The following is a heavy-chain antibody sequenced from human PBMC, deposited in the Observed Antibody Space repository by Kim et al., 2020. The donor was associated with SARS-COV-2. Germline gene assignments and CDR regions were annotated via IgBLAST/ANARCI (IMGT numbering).Heavy chain of an antibody. CDR2: INPSGGST. D-gene: IGHD6-13*01. Sequence: ASVKVSCKASGYTFTSYYTHWVRQAPGQGLEWMGIINPSGGSTSYAQKFQGRVTMTRDTSTSTVYMELSSLRSEDTAVYYCARDAAAGYFDYWGQGTLVTVSS. CDR3: ARDAAAGYFDY. V-gene: IGHV1-46*01. CDR1: GYTFTSYY. J-gene: IGHJ4*02.